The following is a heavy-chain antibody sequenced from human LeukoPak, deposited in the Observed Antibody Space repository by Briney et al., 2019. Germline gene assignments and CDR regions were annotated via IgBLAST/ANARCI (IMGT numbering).Heavy chain of an antibody. D-gene: IGHD2-21*02. V-gene: IGHV3-74*01. CDR2: INNDGSST. CDR3: ARELPREVTLDY. Sequence: GGSLRLSCAASGFTFIAYGMQWVRQAPGKGLVWVSRINNDGSSTSYADSVKGRFTISRDNAKNTLYLQVNSLRAEDTGVYYCARELPREVTLDYWGQGTLVTVSS. CDR1: GFTFIAYG. J-gene: IGHJ4*02.